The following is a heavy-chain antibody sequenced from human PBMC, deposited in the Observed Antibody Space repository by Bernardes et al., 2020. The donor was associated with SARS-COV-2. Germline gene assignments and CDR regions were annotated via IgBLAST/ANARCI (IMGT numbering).Heavy chain of an antibody. D-gene: IGHD3-10*01. V-gene: IGHV3-74*01. CDR2: INPHGGTT. CDR1: GFTSSDNC. J-gene: IGHJ4*02. Sequence: GRSLRLSCVVSGFTSSDNCMHCVRQAPGTGLVWASRINPHGGTTNYADSVKGRFTISRDNAKNTLYLQMNSLRAEDAAVYFCVRGTGNYGDCDYWGQGTLVTVYS. CDR3: VRGTGNYGDCDY.